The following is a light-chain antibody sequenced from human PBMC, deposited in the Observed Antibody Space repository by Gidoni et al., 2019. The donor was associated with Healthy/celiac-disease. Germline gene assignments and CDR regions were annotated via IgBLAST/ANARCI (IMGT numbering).Light chain of an antibody. CDR3: QQYDNLPYT. J-gene: IGKJ2*01. Sequence: DIQRSQSPSSLSASVGDRVTITCQASQDISNYLNWYQQKPGKAPKLLIYEASNLATGVPSRFSGSGSGTDFTFTISRLQPEVIATYYCQQYDNLPYTFGQGTKLEIK. CDR2: EAS. V-gene: IGKV1-33*01. CDR1: QDISNY.